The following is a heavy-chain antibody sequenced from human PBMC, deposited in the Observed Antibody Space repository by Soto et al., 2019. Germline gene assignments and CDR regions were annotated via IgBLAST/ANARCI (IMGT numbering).Heavy chain of an antibody. Sequence: PSETLSLTCTVSGGSISSYYWSWIRQPPGKGLEWIGYIYYSGSTNYNPSLKSRDTISVDTSKNQFSLKLSSVTAADTAVYYCSRVGASSSSFFGANYYYYRMDVWGQGTTVTVSS. CDR1: GGSISSYY. CDR3: SRVGASSSSFFGANYYYYRMDV. V-gene: IGHV4-59*01. CDR2: IYYSGST. D-gene: IGHD6-13*01. J-gene: IGHJ6*02.